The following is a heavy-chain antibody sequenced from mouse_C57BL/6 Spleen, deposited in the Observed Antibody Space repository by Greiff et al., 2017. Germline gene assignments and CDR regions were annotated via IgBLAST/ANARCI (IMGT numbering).Heavy chain of an antibody. J-gene: IGHJ2*01. CDR2: INPSSGYT. Sequence: VQRVESGAELARPGASVKMSCKASGYTFTSYTMHWVKQRPGQGLEWIGYINPSSGYTKYNQKFKDKATLTADKSSSTAYMQLSSLTSEDSAVYYCAREGELAFDYWGQGTTLTVSS. CDR3: AREGELAFDY. D-gene: IGHD4-1*01. V-gene: IGHV1-4*01. CDR1: GYTFTSYT.